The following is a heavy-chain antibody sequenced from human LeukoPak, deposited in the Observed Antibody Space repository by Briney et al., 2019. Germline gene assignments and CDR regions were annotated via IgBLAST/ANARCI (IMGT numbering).Heavy chain of an antibody. CDR2: IIPIFGTA. CDR1: GGTFSSYA. D-gene: IGHD1-1*01. CDR3: ARDGTGQVAFDY. V-gene: IGHV1-69*13. Sequence: SVTVSCKASGGTFSSYAISWVRQAPGQGLEWMGGIIPIFGTANYAQKFQGRVTITADESTSTAYMELSSPRSEDTAVYYCARDGTGQVAFDYWGQGTLVTVSS. J-gene: IGHJ4*02.